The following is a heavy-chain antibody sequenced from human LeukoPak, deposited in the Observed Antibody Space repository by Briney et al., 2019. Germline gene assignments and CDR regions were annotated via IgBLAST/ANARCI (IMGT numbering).Heavy chain of an antibody. D-gene: IGHD5-12*01. CDR3: ARDAGYSDYEDFSE. CDR2: INTSGGTT. J-gene: IGHJ4*02. V-gene: IGHV3-21*01. CDR1: GFSFSSYG. Sequence: GGSLRLCCAASGFSFSSYGISWVRQAPGKGLERVSTINTSGGTTHYAESVKGRFTISRDNAKNYLFLQMNSLQVEDTAIYYFARDAGYSDYEDFSEWGQGTLVTVSS.